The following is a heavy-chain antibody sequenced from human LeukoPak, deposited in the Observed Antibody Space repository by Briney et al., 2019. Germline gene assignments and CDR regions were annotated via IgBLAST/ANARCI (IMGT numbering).Heavy chain of an antibody. CDR2: IIPILGIA. Sequence: SVKVSCKASGGTFSSYAISWVRQAPGQGLEWMGRIIPILGIANYAQKFQGRVTITADKSTSTAYMELSSLRSEDTAVYYCARPYIYDSSGYYLDAFDIWGQGTMVTVSS. J-gene: IGHJ3*02. V-gene: IGHV1-69*04. CDR1: GGTFSSYA. CDR3: ARPYIYDSSGYYLDAFDI. D-gene: IGHD3-22*01.